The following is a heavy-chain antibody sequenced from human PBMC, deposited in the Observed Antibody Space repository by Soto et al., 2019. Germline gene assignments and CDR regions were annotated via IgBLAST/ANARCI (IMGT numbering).Heavy chain of an antibody. CDR3: TKKGYYPYEKINLFDS. Sequence: KTSETLSLTCAVSGYSINGDYYWCWMRQPPGKGLEGIGGVDHSGRTNHSPSLRRRLTIFIDTSKNQFSLRLASVTAADTAMDFFTKKGYYPYEKINLFDSWGLGTLVTVSS. J-gene: IGHJ4*02. V-gene: IGHV4-38-2*01. CDR2: VDHSGRT. CDR1: GYSINGDYY. D-gene: IGHD1-26*01.